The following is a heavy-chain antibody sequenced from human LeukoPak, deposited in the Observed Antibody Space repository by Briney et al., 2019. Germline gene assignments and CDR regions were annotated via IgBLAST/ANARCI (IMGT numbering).Heavy chain of an antibody. J-gene: IGHJ4*02. Sequence: GGSLRLSCAASGFTFSSYSMNWVRQAPGKGLEWVSYISSAGGTIYYADSVKGRFTISRDNAKNSLFLQMNSLRAEDTAVYYCARDSGHSRHLDYWGQGTLVTVSS. CDR2: ISSAGGTI. CDR1: GFTFSSYS. D-gene: IGHD5-18*01. V-gene: IGHV3-48*04. CDR3: ARDSGHSRHLDY.